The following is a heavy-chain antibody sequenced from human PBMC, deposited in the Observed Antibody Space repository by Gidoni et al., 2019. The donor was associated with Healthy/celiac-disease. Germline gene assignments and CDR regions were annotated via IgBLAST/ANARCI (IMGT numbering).Heavy chain of an antibody. Sequence: QLQLQESGSGLVKPSQTLSLTCAVSGGSISSCGYSWRWIRPPPGKGLEWIGYIYHSASTYYNPSLKSRVTISVDRSKNQFSLKLSSVTAADTAVYYCARVTRGYGDAFDIWGQGTMVTVSA. CDR3: ARVTRGYGDAFDI. D-gene: IGHD5-18*01. CDR2: IYHSAST. J-gene: IGHJ3*02. V-gene: IGHV4-30-2*01. CDR1: GGSISSCGYS.